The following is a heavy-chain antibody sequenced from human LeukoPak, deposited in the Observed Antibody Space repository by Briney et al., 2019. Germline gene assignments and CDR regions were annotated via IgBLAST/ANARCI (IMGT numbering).Heavy chain of an antibody. CDR1: GSTSSSYL. CDR2: IGYDGVNK. D-gene: IGHD3-10*01. V-gene: IGHV3-30*14. Sequence: GGPWRLSCAASGSTSSSYLSPWVGKPQAKGLGWVAVIGYDGVNKFYTDSVKGRFTISRDDSKNTLYLQMDSLRPEDTALYYCARDFLRGAPDYFDQWGQGTLVTVSS. J-gene: IGHJ4*02. CDR3: ARDFLRGAPDYFDQ.